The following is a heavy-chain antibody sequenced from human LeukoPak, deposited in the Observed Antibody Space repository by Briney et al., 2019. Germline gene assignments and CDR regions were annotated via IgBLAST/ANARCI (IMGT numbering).Heavy chain of an antibody. CDR3: AREGGYYDSSGYFN. Sequence: SETLSLTCTVSGGSISSGSYYWSWIRQPAGKGLVWIGRIYTSGSTNYNPSLKSRVTISVDTSKNQFSLKLSSVTAADTAVYYCAREGGYYDSSGYFNWGQGTLVTVSS. V-gene: IGHV4-61*02. J-gene: IGHJ1*01. D-gene: IGHD3-22*01. CDR1: GGSISSGSYY. CDR2: IYTSGST.